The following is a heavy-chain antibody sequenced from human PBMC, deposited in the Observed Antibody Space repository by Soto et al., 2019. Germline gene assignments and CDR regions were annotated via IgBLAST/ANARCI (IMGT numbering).Heavy chain of an antibody. CDR3: ARDPPVAARGSADNWFDP. CDR2: IIPILGIA. V-gene: IGHV1-69*08. D-gene: IGHD2-15*01. J-gene: IGHJ5*02. CDR1: GGTFSSYT. Sequence: QVQLVQSGAEVKKPGSSVKVSCKASGGTFSSYTISWVRQAPGQGLEWMGRIIPILGIANYAQKFQGRVTITADKSRSTANTELSSLRSEDTAVYYWARDPPVAARGSADNWFDPWGQGTLVTVSS.